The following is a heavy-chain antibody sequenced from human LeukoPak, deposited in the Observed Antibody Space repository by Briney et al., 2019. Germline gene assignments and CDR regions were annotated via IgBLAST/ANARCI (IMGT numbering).Heavy chain of an antibody. Sequence: GGSLRLSCAASGFTFSSYSMNWVRQAPGKGLEWVSYISSSSSTIYYADSVKGRFTISRDNAKNSLYLQMNSLRAEDTAVYYCASQSGYCSSTSCHGWFDPWGQGTLVTVSS. J-gene: IGHJ5*02. CDR2: ISSSSSTI. CDR1: GFTFSSYS. CDR3: ASQSGYCSSTSCHGWFDP. V-gene: IGHV3-48*04. D-gene: IGHD2-2*01.